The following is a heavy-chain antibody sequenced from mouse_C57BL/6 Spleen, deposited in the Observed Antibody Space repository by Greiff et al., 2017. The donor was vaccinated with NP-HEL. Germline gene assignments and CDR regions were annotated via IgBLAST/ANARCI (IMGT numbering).Heavy chain of an antibody. J-gene: IGHJ4*01. D-gene: IGHD2-4*01. V-gene: IGHV1-69*01. CDR1: GYTFTSYW. CDR3: ARGDYDDYAMDY. Sequence: QVQLQQPGAELVMPGASVKLSCKASGYTFTSYWMHWVKQRPGQGLEWIGEIDPSDSYTNYNQKFKGKSTLTVDKSSSTAYMQLSSLTSEDSAVYYCARGDYDDYAMDYWGQGTSVTVSS. CDR2: IDPSDSYT.